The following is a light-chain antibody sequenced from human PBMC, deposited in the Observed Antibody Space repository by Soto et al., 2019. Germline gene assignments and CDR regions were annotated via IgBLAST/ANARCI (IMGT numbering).Light chain of an antibody. J-gene: IGKJ4*01. CDR1: QDISNY. CDR3: QQYDNLPLT. V-gene: IGKV1-33*01. CDR2: EAS. Sequence: DIPMTQSPSSLSASVADRVTITCQASQDISNYLNWYQQKPGKAPELLIYEASNLETGVPSRFSGSGSGTDFTFTISSLQPEDIATYYCQQYDNLPLTFGGGTKVEIK.